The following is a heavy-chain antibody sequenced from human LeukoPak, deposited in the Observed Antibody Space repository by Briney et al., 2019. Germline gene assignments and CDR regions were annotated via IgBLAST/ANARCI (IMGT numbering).Heavy chain of an antibody. CDR3: AKDYYYDSSGYLSRPTDAFDI. CDR1: GFTFGDYA. Sequence: GGSLRLSCTASGFTFGDYAMSWFRQAPGKGLEWVSYITGGSTTIYYADSVKGRFTISRDNSKNTLYLQMNSLRAEDTAVYYCAKDYYYDSSGYLSRPTDAFDIWGQGTMVTVSS. CDR2: ITGGSTTI. D-gene: IGHD3-22*01. J-gene: IGHJ3*02. V-gene: IGHV3-23*01.